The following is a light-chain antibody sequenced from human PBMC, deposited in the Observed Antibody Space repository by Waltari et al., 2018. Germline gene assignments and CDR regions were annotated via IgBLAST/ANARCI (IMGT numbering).Light chain of an antibody. CDR1: QSITSN. Sequence: EIVMTQSPATLSVFPRERATFSCRASQSITSNLAWYQHKPSQAPRLLIYGASTRATGIPARFSGSGSGTEFTLTISSLQSEDFAVYFCQQYDNWLGTFGQGTKVEIK. CDR3: QQYDNWLGT. J-gene: IGKJ1*01. CDR2: GAS. V-gene: IGKV3-15*01.